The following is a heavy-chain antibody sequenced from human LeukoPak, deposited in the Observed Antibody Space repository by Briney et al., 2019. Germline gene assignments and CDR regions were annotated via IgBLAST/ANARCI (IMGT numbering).Heavy chain of an antibody. CDR2: FDPEDGET. V-gene: IGHV1-24*01. D-gene: IGHD2-2*01. Sequence: ASVKVSCKVFGYTLTELSMHWVRQAPGKGLEWMGGFDPEDGETIYAQKFQGRVTMTEDTSTDTAYMELSSMRSEDTAVYYCAKDGPRILPAAMRLHYMDVWGKGTTVTVSS. CDR1: GYTLTELS. J-gene: IGHJ6*03. CDR3: AKDGPRILPAAMRLHYMDV.